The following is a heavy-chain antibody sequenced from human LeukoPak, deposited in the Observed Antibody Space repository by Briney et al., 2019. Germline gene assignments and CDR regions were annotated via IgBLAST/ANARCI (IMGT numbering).Heavy chain of an antibody. Sequence: PSETLSLTCTVSGGSISSYYWSWIRQPPGKGREWIGYIYYSGSTNYNPSLKSRVTISVDTCKSQFSLKLTSVTAAAQAVYYCARDGVDGTSWFDPWGQGTLVTVSS. CDR1: GGSISSYY. CDR3: ARDGVDGTSWFDP. D-gene: IGHD6-19*01. CDR2: IYYSGST. J-gene: IGHJ5*02. V-gene: IGHV4-59*01.